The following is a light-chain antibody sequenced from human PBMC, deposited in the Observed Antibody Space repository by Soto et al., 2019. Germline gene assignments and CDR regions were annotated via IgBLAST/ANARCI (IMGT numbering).Light chain of an antibody. CDR2: AAS. J-gene: IGKJ3*01. V-gene: IGKV1-39*01. Sequence: DIQMTQSPSSLSASVGDRVTITCRASQSISSYLNWYQQKPGKAPKLLIYAASSLQSGVPSRFSGSGSGTDFTLTISSLQPEDFASYYGQQSYSTLFTFGPGTKLDIK. CDR1: QSISSY. CDR3: QQSYSTLFT.